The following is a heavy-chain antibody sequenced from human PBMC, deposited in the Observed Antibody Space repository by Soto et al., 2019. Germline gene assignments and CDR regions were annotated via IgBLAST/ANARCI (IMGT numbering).Heavy chain of an antibody. Sequence: QITLKESGPTLVKPTQTLTLTCTFSGFSLSTSGVGVGWIRQPPGKALEWLALIYWNDDKRYSPSLKSRLTITKDTSKNQVVLTMTNMDPVDTATYYCAHSLWGSWYSPFPHPAFDPWGQGTLVTVSS. CDR3: AHSLWGSWYSPFPHPAFDP. D-gene: IGHD6-13*01. CDR1: GFSLSTSGVG. V-gene: IGHV2-5*01. CDR2: IYWNDDK. J-gene: IGHJ5*02.